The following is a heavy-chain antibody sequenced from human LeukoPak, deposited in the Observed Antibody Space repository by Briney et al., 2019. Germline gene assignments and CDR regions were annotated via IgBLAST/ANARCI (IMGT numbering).Heavy chain of an antibody. CDR3: ARIMDYDILTGSSAAHSFDS. D-gene: IGHD3-9*01. CDR2: INAGNGNT. CDR1: GYTFTSYA. J-gene: IGHJ4*02. V-gene: IGHV1-3*01. Sequence: ASVKVSCKASGYTFTSYAMHWVRQAPGQRLEWMGWINAGNGNTKYSQKFPGRVTITRDTSASTAYLELSSLRSEDTAVYYCARIMDYDILTGSSAAHSFDSWGQGTLVTVSP.